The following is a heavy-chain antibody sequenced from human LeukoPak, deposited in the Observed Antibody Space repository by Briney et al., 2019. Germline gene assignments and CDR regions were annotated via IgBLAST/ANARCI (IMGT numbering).Heavy chain of an antibody. CDR3: AGSPGRSIWFWEVREYFQH. Sequence: KPSETLSLTCTVSGGSISSSSYYWGWIRQPPGKGLEWIGSIYYSGSTYYNPSLKSRVTISVDTSKNQFSLKLSSVTAADTAVYYCAGSPGRSIWFWEVREYFQHWGQGTLVTVSS. CDR1: GGSISSSSYY. CDR2: IYYSGST. J-gene: IGHJ1*01. V-gene: IGHV4-39*01. D-gene: IGHD3-10*01.